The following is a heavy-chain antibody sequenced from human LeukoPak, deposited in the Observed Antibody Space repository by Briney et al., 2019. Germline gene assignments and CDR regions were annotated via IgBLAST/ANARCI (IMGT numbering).Heavy chain of an antibody. Sequence: PSETLSLTCTVSGGSISSYYWSWIRQPPGKGLEWIGYIYYSGSTNYNPSLKSRVTISVDTSKNQFSLKLSSVTAADTAVYYCACGVAAAVDYWGQGTLVTVSS. CDR2: IYYSGST. D-gene: IGHD6-13*01. V-gene: IGHV4-59*01. CDR3: ACGVAAAVDY. CDR1: GGSISSYY. J-gene: IGHJ4*02.